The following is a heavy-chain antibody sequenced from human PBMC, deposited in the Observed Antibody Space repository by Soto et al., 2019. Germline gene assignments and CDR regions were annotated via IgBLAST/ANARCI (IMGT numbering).Heavy chain of an antibody. J-gene: IGHJ4*02. D-gene: IGHD1-26*01. CDR2: ISYDGSNK. Sequence: QVQLVESGGGVVQPGRSLRLSCAASGFTFSSYAMHRVRQAPGKGLEWVAVISYDGSNKYYADSVKGRFTISRDNSKNTLYLQRNSLRAEDTAVYYCARGHLNSGSYLVFDYWGQGTLVTVSS. V-gene: IGHV3-30-3*01. CDR3: ARGHLNSGSYLVFDY. CDR1: GFTFSSYA.